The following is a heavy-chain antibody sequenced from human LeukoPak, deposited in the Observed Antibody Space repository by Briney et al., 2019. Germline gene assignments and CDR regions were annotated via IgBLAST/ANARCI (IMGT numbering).Heavy chain of an antibody. V-gene: IGHV4-61*05. CDR1: GGSISSSSYY. J-gene: IGHJ5*02. CDR2: IYYSGST. D-gene: IGHD6-13*01. CDR3: ARVGSSSWS. Sequence: SETLSLTCTVSGGSISSSSYYWSWIRQPPGKGLEWIGYIYYSGSTNYNPSLKSRVTISVDTSKNQFSLKLSSVTAADTAVYYCARVGSSSWSWGQGTLVTVSS.